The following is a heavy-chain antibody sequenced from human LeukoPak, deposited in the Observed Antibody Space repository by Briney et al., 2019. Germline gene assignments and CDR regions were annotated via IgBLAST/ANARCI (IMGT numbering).Heavy chain of an antibody. CDR2: IYSGGST. J-gene: IGHJ1*01. CDR3: ARDHYYYDSSGSEYFQH. V-gene: IGHV3-66*01. CDR1: GFTVSSNY. Sequence: TGGSLRLSCAASGFTVSSNYMSWVRQAPGKGLEWVSVIYSGGSTYYADSVKGRFTISRDNSKNTLYFQMNSLRAEDTAVYYCARDHYYYDSSGSEYFQHWGQGTLVTVSS. D-gene: IGHD3-22*01.